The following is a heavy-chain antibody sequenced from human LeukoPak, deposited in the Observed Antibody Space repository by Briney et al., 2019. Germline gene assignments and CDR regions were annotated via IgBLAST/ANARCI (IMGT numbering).Heavy chain of an antibody. J-gene: IGHJ4*02. Sequence: PSETLSLTCTVSGGSISSYYWSWIRQPPGKGLEWIGYIYYSGSTNYNPSLKSRVTISVDTSKNQFSLKLSSVTAADTAVYYCARAASGRRDGPEDLDYWGQGTLVTVSS. V-gene: IGHV4-59*01. CDR3: ARAASGRRDGPEDLDY. D-gene: IGHD5-24*01. CDR2: IYYSGST. CDR1: GGSISSYY.